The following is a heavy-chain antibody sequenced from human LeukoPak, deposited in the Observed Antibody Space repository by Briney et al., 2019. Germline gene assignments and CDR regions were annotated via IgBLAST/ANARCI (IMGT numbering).Heavy chain of an antibody. D-gene: IGHD2-2*01. CDR2: IKQDGSEK. V-gene: IGHV3-7*01. CDR3: AREEAVPAANRHYYYYYGMDV. CDR1: GFTFSSYW. J-gene: IGHJ6*02. Sequence: GGSLRLSCAASGFTFSSYWMSWVRRAPGKGLEWVANIKQDGSEKYYVDSVKGRFTISRDNAKNSLYLQMNSLRAEDTAVYYCAREEAVPAANRHYYYYYGMDVWGQGTTVTVSS.